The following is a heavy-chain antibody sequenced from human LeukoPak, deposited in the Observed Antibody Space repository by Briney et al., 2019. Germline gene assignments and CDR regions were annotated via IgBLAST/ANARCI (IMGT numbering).Heavy chain of an antibody. CDR2: MNPNSGNT. Sequence: ASVKVSCKASGYTFTSYDINWVRQATGQGLEWMGWMNPNSGNTGYAQKFQGRVTMTRNTSISTAYMELSSLRSEDTAVYYCARGGHDYGEYDSWGQGTLVTVSS. CDR3: ARGGHDYGEYDS. V-gene: IGHV1-8*01. J-gene: IGHJ5*01. D-gene: IGHD4-17*01. CDR1: GYTFTSYD.